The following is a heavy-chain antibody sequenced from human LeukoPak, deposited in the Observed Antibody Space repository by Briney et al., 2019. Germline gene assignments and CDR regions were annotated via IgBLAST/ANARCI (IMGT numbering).Heavy chain of an antibody. CDR1: VNVFCGYF. D-gene: IGHD4-23*01. J-gene: IGHJ3*02. Sequence: ASAKVSCKASVNVFCGYFIHCVRQAPGQGLEWMAWINPNTGGTNSAQKFQGRVTMTRDTSINTAYIDLSGLTSADTAVYYCARGRLRWPSDGLDIWGQGRMVGVSS. CDR3: ARGRLRWPSDGLDI. V-gene: IGHV1-2*02. CDR2: INPNTGGT.